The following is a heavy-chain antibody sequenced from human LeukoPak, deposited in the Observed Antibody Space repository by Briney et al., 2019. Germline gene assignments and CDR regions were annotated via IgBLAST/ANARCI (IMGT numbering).Heavy chain of an antibody. D-gene: IGHD3-10*01. CDR1: GFTFSSYG. J-gene: IGHJ6*02. Sequence: SLRLSCAASGFTFSSYGMHWVRQAPGKGLEWVAVIWYDGSNKYYADSVKGRFTISRDNSKNTLYLQMNSLRAEDTAVYYCARERSHYGMDVWGQGTTVTVSS. CDR3: ARERSHYGMDV. CDR2: IWYDGSNK. V-gene: IGHV3-33*01.